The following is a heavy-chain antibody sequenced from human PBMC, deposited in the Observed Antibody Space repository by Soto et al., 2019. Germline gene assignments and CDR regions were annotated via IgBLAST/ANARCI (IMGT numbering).Heavy chain of an antibody. CDR1: GGSITSGYNYY. Sequence: SETLSLTCPVSGGSITSGYNYYWGWIRQPPGKGLEWIGYIYYSGSTNYNPSLKSRVTISVDTSKNQFSLKLSSVTAADTAVYYCARVSFDGITGTTYWFDPWGQGTLVTVSS. CDR2: IYYSGST. CDR3: ARVSFDGITGTTYWFDP. J-gene: IGHJ5*02. D-gene: IGHD1-7*01. V-gene: IGHV4-61*01.